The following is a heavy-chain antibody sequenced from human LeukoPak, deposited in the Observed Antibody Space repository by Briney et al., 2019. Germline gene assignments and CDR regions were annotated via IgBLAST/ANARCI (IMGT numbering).Heavy chain of an antibody. V-gene: IGHV4-39*01. Sequence: SETLSLTCTVSGGSISSSSYYWGWIRQPPGKGLEWIGSIYYSGSTYYNPSLKSRVTISVDTSKNQFSLELSSVTAADTAVYYCARHAGYCSGGSCYAEYFQHWGQGTLVTVSS. CDR3: ARHAGYCSGGSCYAEYFQH. D-gene: IGHD2-15*01. J-gene: IGHJ1*01. CDR2: IYYSGST. CDR1: GGSISSSSYY.